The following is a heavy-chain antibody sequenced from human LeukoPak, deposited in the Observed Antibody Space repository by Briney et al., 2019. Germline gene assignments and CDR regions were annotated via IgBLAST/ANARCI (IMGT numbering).Heavy chain of an antibody. V-gene: IGHV1-18*01. CDR1: GYTFSSYG. CDR2: ISGYNGNT. J-gene: IGHJ4*02. Sequence: ASVKVSCKASGYTFSSYGISWVRQAPGQGLEWMGWISGYNGNTHYAQKVQGRVTMTTDTSTTTAYMELRSLRSDDTAVYYCARGITIFGVVTPIGNWGQGTLVTVSS. D-gene: IGHD3-3*01. CDR3: ARGITIFGVVTPIGN.